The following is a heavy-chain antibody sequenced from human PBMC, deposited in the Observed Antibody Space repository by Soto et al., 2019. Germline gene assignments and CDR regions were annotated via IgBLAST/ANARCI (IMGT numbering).Heavy chain of an antibody. J-gene: IGHJ6*03. CDR2: IIPILGIA. CDR1: GGTFSSYT. V-gene: IGHV1-69*02. Sequence: SVKVSCKASGGTFSSYTISWVRQAPGQGLEWMGRIIPILGIANYAQKFQGRVTITADKSTSTAYMELSSLRSEDTAVYYCACSLPYYYYMDVWGKGTTVTVSS. CDR3: ACSLPYYYYMDV. D-gene: IGHD6-19*01.